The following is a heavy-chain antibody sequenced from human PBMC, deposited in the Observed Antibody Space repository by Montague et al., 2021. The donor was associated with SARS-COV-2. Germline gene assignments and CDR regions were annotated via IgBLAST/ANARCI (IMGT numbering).Heavy chain of an antibody. J-gene: IGHJ4*02. V-gene: IGHV4-39*01. CDR3: ASFIDY. CDR2: VFYSGST. CDR1: GGSIYSSSYY. Sequence: SETLSLTCTVSGGSIYSSSYYWGWIRQPPGKGLEWIGNVFYSGSTYYNPSLKSRVTISVDTSKNQFSLKLNSVTAADTAVYYCASFIDYWGQGTLVTVSS.